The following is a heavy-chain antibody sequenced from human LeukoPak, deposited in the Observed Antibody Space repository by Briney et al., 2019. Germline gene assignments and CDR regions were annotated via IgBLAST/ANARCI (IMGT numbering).Heavy chain of an antibody. J-gene: IGHJ4*02. Sequence: GASVKVSCKASGGTFSSYAISWVRQAPGQGLEWMGGIIPIFGTANYAQKFQGRVTITADKSTSTAYMELSSLRSDDTAVYYCARDSGAKYSSGWYPVDYWGQGTLVTVSS. D-gene: IGHD6-19*01. CDR3: ARDSGAKYSSGWYPVDY. V-gene: IGHV1-69*06. CDR2: IIPIFGTA. CDR1: GGTFSSYA.